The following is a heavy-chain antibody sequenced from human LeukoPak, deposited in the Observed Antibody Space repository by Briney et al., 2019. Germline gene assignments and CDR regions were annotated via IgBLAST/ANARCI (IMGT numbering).Heavy chain of an antibody. CDR2: IYYSGST. D-gene: IGHD3-22*01. CDR3: ARSKSGYYDSIFGVPMIVVVTPFDY. Sequence: PSETLSLTCTVSGGSISSSSYYWGWIRQPPGKGLEWIGSIYYSGSTYYNPSLKSRVTISVDTSKNQFSLKLSSVTAADTAVYYCARSKSGYYDSIFGVPMIVVVTPFDYWGQGTLVTVSS. J-gene: IGHJ4*02. CDR1: GGSISSSSYY. V-gene: IGHV4-39*07.